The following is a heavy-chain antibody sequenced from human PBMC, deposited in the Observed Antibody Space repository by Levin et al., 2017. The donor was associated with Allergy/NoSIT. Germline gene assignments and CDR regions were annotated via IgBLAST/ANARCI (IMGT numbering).Heavy chain of an antibody. CDR2: FDPEDGET. Sequence: AASVKVSCKVSGYTLTELSMHWVRQAPGKGLEWMGGFDPEDGETIYAQKFQGRVTMTEDTSTDTAYMELSSLRSEDTAVYYCATTQYYDSSGPLDYWGQGTLVTVSS. CDR3: ATTQYYDSSGPLDY. D-gene: IGHD3-22*01. J-gene: IGHJ4*02. V-gene: IGHV1-24*01. CDR1: GYTLTELS.